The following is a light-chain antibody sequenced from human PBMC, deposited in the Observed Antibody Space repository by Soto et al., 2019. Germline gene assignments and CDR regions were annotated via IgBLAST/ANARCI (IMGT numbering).Light chain of an antibody. V-gene: IGKV3D-15*01. CDR1: HSVDSN. Sequence: EVEMTQSPGTLSVSTGEGATLSCRASHSVDSNLAWYQQKPGQAPRLLMYGAATRPSGIPDRFSGSGSGTEFTLTISSLQSEDFAVYYCQQYDSWPLTFGGGTKVEIK. CDR3: QQYDSWPLT. J-gene: IGKJ4*01. CDR2: GAA.